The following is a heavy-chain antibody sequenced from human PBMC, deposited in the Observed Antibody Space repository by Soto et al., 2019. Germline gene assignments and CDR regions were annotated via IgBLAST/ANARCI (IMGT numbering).Heavy chain of an antibody. CDR2: IYSGDSDT. J-gene: IGHJ6*02. CDR3: ASSGGHGTNGVCYGDYYYYGMDV. D-gene: IGHD2-8*01. V-gene: IGHV5-51*01. Sequence: GESLKISCKGSGYSFTSYWNGWVRQMPGKGLEWMGIIYSGDSDTRYSTSFQGQVTISADKSISTAYLQWSSLKASDTAMYYCASSGGHGTNGVCYGDYYYYGMDVWGQGTTVTVSS. CDR1: GYSFTSYW.